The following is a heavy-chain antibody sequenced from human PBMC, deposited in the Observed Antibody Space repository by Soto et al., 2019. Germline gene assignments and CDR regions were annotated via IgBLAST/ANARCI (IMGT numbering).Heavy chain of an antibody. CDR3: AKEATNINNFDY. D-gene: IGHD1-26*01. J-gene: IGHJ4*02. Sequence: GGSLRLSCAVSGFTFDNYEMNWVRQAPGKGLEWVSYISSVGSVSYYADSVKGRFTISRDNAKNSLYLQMHSLRAEDTAVYYCAKEATNINNFDYWGQGTLVTVSS. V-gene: IGHV3-48*03. CDR1: GFTFDNYE. CDR2: ISSVGSVS.